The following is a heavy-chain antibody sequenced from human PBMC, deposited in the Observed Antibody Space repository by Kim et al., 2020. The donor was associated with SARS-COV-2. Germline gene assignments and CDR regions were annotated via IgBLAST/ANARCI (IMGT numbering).Heavy chain of an antibody. Sequence: GGSLRLSCAASGFTFSTYGMHWVRRAPGKGLEWVALIWYDERNEYYADSVKGRFTISRDNPKNTLYLQMNSLRAEDTAMYYCAKDPSALRTIFRHPGVDGFDMWGQGTMVTVSS. J-gene: IGHJ3*02. CDR1: GFTFSTYG. V-gene: IGHV3-30*02. D-gene: IGHD2-8*01. CDR2: IWYDERNE. CDR3: AKDPSALRTIFRHPGVDGFDM.